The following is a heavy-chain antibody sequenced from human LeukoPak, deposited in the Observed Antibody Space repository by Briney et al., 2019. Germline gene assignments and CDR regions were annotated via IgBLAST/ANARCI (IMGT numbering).Heavy chain of an antibody. CDR2: IYYSGST. Sequence: SETLSLTCTDSGGSISSGDYYWSWIRQPPGKGLEWIGYIYYSGSTYYNPSLKSRVTISVDTSKNQFSLKLSSVTAADTAVYYCARVGGLRLAYNWGQGTLLNVSS. J-gene: IGHJ4*02. D-gene: IGHD3-3*02. V-gene: IGHV4-30-4*01. CDR3: ARVGGLRLAYN. CDR1: GGSISSGDYY.